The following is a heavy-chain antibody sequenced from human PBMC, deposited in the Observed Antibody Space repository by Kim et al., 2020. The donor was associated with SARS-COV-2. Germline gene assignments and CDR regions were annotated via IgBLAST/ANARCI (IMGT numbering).Heavy chain of an antibody. V-gene: IGHV5-51*01. Sequence: GESLKISCKASEYTFNNYWIGWVRQMPGKGLQWLGILYPGDSDTKYHPSVQGQVTLSADWSLTTAYLQWSSLKASDTAIYYCARAPSGTFSPYYFDYWGQGTLVTVSS. D-gene: IGHD1-26*01. CDR2: LYPGDSDT. CDR1: EYTFNNYW. CDR3: ARAPSGTFSPYYFDY. J-gene: IGHJ4*02.